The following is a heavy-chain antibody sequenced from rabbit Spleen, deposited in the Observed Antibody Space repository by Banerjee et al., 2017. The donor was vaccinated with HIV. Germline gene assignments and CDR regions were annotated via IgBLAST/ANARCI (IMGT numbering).Heavy chain of an antibody. CDR3: ARDAGISYYTFNL. V-gene: IGHV1S40*01. CDR1: GFSFSSRYY. D-gene: IGHD8-1*01. Sequence: QSLEESGGDLVKPGASLTLTCTASGFSFSSRYYMCWVRQAPGKGLEWIACIHTDGSGDTYAASWAKGRFTISKTSSTTVALQMTSLAAADTAIYFCARDAGISYYTFNLWGPGTLVTVS. J-gene: IGHJ4*01. CDR2: IHTDGSGDT.